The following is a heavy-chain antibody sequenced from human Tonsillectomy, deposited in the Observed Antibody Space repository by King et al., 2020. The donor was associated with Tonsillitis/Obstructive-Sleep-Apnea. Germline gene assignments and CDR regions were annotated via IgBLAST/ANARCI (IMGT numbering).Heavy chain of an antibody. D-gene: IGHD1-26*01. CDR1: RYSFTSYW. CDR3: ARRHKVRGTYLLDY. Sequence: VQLVESGAEVKKPGESLKISCKGSRYSFTSYWIGWVRQMPGKGLEWMGIIYPGDSDTTYSPSFQGQVTISADKSISTAYRQWSSLKASDTAMYYCARRHKVRGTYLLDYWGQGTLVTVSS. V-gene: IGHV5-51*03. J-gene: IGHJ4*02. CDR2: IYPGDSDT.